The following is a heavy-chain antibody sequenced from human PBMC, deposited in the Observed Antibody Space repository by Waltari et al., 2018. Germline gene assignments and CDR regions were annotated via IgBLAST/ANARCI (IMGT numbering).Heavy chain of an antibody. Sequence: EVQLVESGGGLVQPGGSLTLSCAASGFTFSTYWMHWVRQAPGKGPVGFQRITCHGSVTGSAASVKGLFTISRDNAKNPVYLQMNSLRAEDSAFYYCVRGVAVAGNPNWFDPWGQGTLVTVSS. V-gene: IGHV3-74*01. CDR1: GFTFSTYW. CDR3: VRGVAVAGNPNWFDP. CDR2: ITCHGSVT. J-gene: IGHJ5*02. D-gene: IGHD6-19*01.